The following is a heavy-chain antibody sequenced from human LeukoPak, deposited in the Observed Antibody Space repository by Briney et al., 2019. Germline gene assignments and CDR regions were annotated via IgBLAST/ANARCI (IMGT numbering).Heavy chain of an antibody. V-gene: IGHV1-46*01. D-gene: IGHD3-10*01. Sequence: ASVKVSCKASGYTFTSYYMHWVRQAPGQGLEWMGIINPSGGSTSYAQKFQGRVTMTRDTSTSTVYMELSSPRSEDTAVYYCARDTRVSTMVRGVSDYWGQGTLVTVSS. J-gene: IGHJ4*02. CDR2: INPSGGST. CDR1: GYTFTSYY. CDR3: ARDTRVSTMVRGVSDY.